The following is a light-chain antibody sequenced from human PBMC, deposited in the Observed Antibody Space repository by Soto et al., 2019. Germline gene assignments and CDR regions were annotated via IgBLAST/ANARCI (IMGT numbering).Light chain of an antibody. CDR2: RDS. CDR1: NIGSKN. CDR3: QVWDSSTAGVV. J-gene: IGLJ2*01. V-gene: IGLV3-9*01. Sequence: SYELTQPLSVSVARGQTARITCGGTNIGSKNVHWYQQKPGQAPVLVIYRDSNRPSGIPERFSGSNSGNTATLTISRAQAGDEADYYCQVWDSSTAGVVFGGGTKLTVL.